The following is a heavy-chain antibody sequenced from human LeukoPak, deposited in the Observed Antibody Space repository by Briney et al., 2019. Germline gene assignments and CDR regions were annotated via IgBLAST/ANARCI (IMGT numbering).Heavy chain of an antibody. D-gene: IGHD2-2*01. V-gene: IGHV3-33*01. Sequence: GRSLRLSCAASGFIFSDYGMHWVRQAPGKGLEWVAVIWYDGTKKYYADAVKGRFSISRDDSKNTVHLQMNSLRVEDTAVYYCARDLCTTTSCLDYWGQGTLVTVSS. CDR1: GFIFSDYG. J-gene: IGHJ4*02. CDR3: ARDLCTTTSCLDY. CDR2: IWYDGTKK.